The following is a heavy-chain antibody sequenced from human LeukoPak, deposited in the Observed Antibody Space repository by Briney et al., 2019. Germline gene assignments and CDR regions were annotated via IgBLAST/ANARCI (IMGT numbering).Heavy chain of an antibody. CDR3: ARRYYDILTGYLQFDY. CDR1: GYSFTSYW. D-gene: IGHD3-9*01. V-gene: IGHV5-51*01. J-gene: IGHJ4*02. Sequence: GESLKISCKGSGYSFTSYWIGWVRQMPGKGLEWMGIIYPGDSDTRYSPSFQGQVTISADKSISTAYLQWSSLKASDTAMYYCARRYYDILTGYLQFDYWGQGTLVTVSS. CDR2: IYPGDSDT.